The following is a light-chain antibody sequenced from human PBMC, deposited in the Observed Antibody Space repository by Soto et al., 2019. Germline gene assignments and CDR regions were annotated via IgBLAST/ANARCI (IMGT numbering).Light chain of an antibody. CDR2: ASS. Sequence: DIQMTQYTSSLSASVGDRVTVSRRASQGIGTYLVWYQQKTGKAPKVLIYASSTLQTGVPSRFSGSGSGTDFSLTICSLQPEDFATYYCQQLNSYPHTFGHGTKVDIK. CDR1: QGIGTY. V-gene: IGKV1-9*01. CDR3: QQLNSYPHT. J-gene: IGKJ3*01.